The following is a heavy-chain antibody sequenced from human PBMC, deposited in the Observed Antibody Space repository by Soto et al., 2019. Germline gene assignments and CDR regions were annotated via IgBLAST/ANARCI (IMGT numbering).Heavy chain of an antibody. CDR2: ISGSGGST. CDR3: AKDVAIGYSGYDYFEH. V-gene: IGHV3-23*01. D-gene: IGHD5-12*01. J-gene: IGHJ4*02. Sequence: GGSLRLSWAASGFTFSSYAMSWVRQAPGKGLEWVSSISGSGGSTYFADSVKGQFTISRDNSKSTLYLQMNSLRAEDTAVYYCAKDVAIGYSGYDYFEHWGQGTLVTVSS. CDR1: GFTFSSYA.